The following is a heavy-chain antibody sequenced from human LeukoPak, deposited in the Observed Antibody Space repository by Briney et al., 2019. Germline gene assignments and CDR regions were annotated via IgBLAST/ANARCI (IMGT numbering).Heavy chain of an antibody. J-gene: IGHJ6*02. CDR1: SGSISSGDYY. CDR3: ARDTVFKMFETPYSSGWEYYYYYYGMDV. V-gene: IGHV4-30-4*01. CDR2: IYYSGST. D-gene: IGHD6-19*01. Sequence: SETLSLTCTVSSGSISSGDYYWSWIRQPPGKGLEWIGYIYYSGSTYYNPSLKSRVTISVDTSKNQFSLKLSSVTAADTAVYYCARDTVFKMFETPYSSGWEYYYYYYGMDVWGQGTTVTVSS.